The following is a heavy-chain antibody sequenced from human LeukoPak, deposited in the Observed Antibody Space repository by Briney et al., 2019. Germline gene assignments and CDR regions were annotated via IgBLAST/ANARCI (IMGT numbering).Heavy chain of an antibody. CDR1: GFTFSRYW. V-gene: IGHV3-7*01. Sequence: PGGALRLSWAAPGFTFSRYWMNLVRQGPGKGLEWVANIKEDGSENSYVESVKGRFAISRDNAKNSLYLQLNSLRAEDTAVYFCARQRYSDYWGQGTLVTVSS. J-gene: IGHJ4*02. D-gene: IGHD1-1*01. CDR2: IKEDGSEN. CDR3: ARQRYSDY.